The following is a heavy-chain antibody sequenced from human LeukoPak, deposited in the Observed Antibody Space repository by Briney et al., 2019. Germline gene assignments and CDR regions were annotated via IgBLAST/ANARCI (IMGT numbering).Heavy chain of an antibody. Sequence: SETLSLTCTVSGGAISSSSYYWDGIRQPPGKGLEWVGSISYSGSTYYNPSLKSRVTISVDTSKNQFSLKLSSVTAADTAVYYCASLDSGVGYCSGGSCYSFDYWGQGTLVTVSS. J-gene: IGHJ4*02. D-gene: IGHD2-15*01. CDR2: ISYSGST. CDR3: ASLDSGVGYCSGGSCYSFDY. CDR1: GGAISSSSYY. V-gene: IGHV4-39*01.